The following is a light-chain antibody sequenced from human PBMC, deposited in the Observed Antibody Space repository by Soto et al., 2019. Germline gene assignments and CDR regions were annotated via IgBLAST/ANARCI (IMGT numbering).Light chain of an antibody. V-gene: IGLV2-23*01. CDR3: CSYAGSSTV. J-gene: IGLJ3*02. CDR2: EGT. Sequence: QSVLTQPASVSGSPGQSITISCTGASSDVGSYHLVSWYQHHPGEVPKLMFYEGTKRPSGVSNRFSASKSGNTASLTISGLQAEDEADYYCCSYAGSSTVFGGGTKVTVL. CDR1: SSDVGSYHL.